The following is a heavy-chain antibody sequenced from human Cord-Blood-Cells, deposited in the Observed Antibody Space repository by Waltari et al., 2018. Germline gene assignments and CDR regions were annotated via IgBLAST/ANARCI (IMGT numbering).Heavy chain of an antibody. CDR1: GGTFSSYA. CDR3: ARDLRTKRQPYYFDY. Sequence: QVQLVQSGAEVKKPGSSVKVSCKASGGTFSSYAISWVRQAPGQGLEWMGGIIPIFGTANYAQKFQGRGTITADKSTSTAYMELSSLRSEDTAVYYCARDLRTKRQPYYFDYWGQGTLVTVSS. J-gene: IGHJ4*02. D-gene: IGHD1-7*01. CDR2: IIPIFGTA. V-gene: IGHV1-69*06.